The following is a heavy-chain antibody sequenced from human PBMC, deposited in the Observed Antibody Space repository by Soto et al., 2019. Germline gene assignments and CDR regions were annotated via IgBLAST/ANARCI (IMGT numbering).Heavy chain of an antibody. D-gene: IGHD1-1*01. J-gene: IGHJ4*02. CDR1: GYAFTTYG. CDR2: ISAHNGNT. V-gene: IGHV1-18*01. Sequence: QVHLVQSGAEVKKPGASVKVTCQGCGYAFTTYGITWVRQASGQGLEWMGWISAHNGNTNYAQKLQGRVTVTRDTSTSTAYMELRSLRYDDTAVYYCARGRYGDYWGQGALVPVSS. CDR3: ARGRYGDY.